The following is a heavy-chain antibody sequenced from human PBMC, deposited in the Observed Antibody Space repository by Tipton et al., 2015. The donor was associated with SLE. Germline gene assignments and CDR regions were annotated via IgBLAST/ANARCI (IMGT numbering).Heavy chain of an antibody. D-gene: IGHD5-12*01. CDR2: IYYSGST. Sequence: TLSLTCTVSGGSLSSYYWSWIRQPPGKGLEWIGYIYYSGSTNYNPSLKSRVTISVDTSKNQFSLKLSSVTAADTAVYYCAVGVATMGDAFDIWGQGTMVTVSS. J-gene: IGHJ3*02. CDR1: GGSLSSYY. CDR3: AVGVATMGDAFDI. V-gene: IGHV4-59*01.